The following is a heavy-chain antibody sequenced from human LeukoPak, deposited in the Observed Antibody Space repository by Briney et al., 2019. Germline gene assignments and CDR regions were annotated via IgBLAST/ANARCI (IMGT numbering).Heavy chain of an antibody. J-gene: IGHJ5*02. CDR1: GFTFSSYW. D-gene: IGHD6-19*01. V-gene: IGHV3-74*01. CDR3: VRVGSGWSHGS. CDR2: INGVGSST. Sequence: GGSLRLSCGASGFTFSSYWMHWVRQAPGKGLVWVSRINGVGSSTSYADSVKGRFTISRDNAKNTLYLQMNGLRAEDTAVYHCVRVGSGWSHGSWGQGTLVTVSS.